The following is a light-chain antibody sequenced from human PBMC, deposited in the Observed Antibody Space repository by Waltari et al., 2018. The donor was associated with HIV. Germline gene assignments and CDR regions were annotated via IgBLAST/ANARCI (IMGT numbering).Light chain of an antibody. V-gene: IGLV2-14*03. CDR3: SSHTITRTLV. J-gene: IGLJ2*01. CDR1: GLDMGLSDV. Sequence: QSVLTQPAAMSGSPGQSITIPCNGSGLDMGLSDVVSWYKQLPNMAPQLIIFGVNRRPAGVNSRFSGSKSGDMASLTISGLQAEDEADYYCSSHTITRTLVFGGGTKLTVL. CDR2: GVN.